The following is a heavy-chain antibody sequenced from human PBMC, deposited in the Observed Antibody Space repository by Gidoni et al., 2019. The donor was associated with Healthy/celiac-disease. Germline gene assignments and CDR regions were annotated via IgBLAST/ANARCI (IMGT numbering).Heavy chain of an antibody. V-gene: IGHV3-48*04. CDR2: ISSSSSTI. D-gene: IGHD3-9*01. Sequence: EVQLVESGGGLVQPGGSLRLSCAASGFTFSSYSMNWVRQAPGKRLEWVSYISSSSSTIYYADSVKGRFTISRDNAKNSLYLQMNSLRAEDTAVYYCARLETLTYDILTGYSGYYYYYGMDVWGQGTTVTVSS. J-gene: IGHJ6*02. CDR1: GFTFSSYS. CDR3: ARLETLTYDILTGYSGYYYYYGMDV.